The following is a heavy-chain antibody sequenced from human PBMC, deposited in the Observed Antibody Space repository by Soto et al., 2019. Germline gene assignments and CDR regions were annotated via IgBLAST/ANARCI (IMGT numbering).Heavy chain of an antibody. CDR2: TRNKANSYTT. Sequence: GGSLRLSCAASGFTFSDHYMDWVRQAPGKGLEWVGRTRNKANSYTTEYAASVKGRFTISRDDSKNSLYLQMNSLKTEDTAVYYCARRHFWGYYFDYWGQGTLVTVSS. D-gene: IGHD3-16*01. V-gene: IGHV3-72*01. CDR3: ARRHFWGYYFDY. J-gene: IGHJ4*02. CDR1: GFTFSDHY.